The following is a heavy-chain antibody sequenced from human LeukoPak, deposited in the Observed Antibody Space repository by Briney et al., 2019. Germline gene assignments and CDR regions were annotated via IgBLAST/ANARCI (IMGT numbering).Heavy chain of an antibody. D-gene: IGHD1-7*01. CDR3: TKVLELPNWFDP. Sequence: GGSLRLSCAASGFTFSSYAMSWVRQAPGKGLEWVSAISGSGGSTYYADSVKGRFTISRDNSKNTLYLQMNSLRAEDTAVYYCTKVLELPNWFDPWGQGTLVTVSS. CDR1: GFTFSSYA. CDR2: ISGSGGST. V-gene: IGHV3-23*01. J-gene: IGHJ5*02.